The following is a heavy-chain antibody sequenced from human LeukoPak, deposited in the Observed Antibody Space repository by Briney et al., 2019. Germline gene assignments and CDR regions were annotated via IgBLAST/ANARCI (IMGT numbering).Heavy chain of an antibody. V-gene: IGHV4-38-2*02. CDR3: ARGSSSYWAFDI. D-gene: IGHD6-13*01. Sequence: SETLSLTCTVSGYSISSGYYWSWIRQPPGKGLAWIGYIYHSGSTYYNPSLKSRVTISVDRSKNQFSLKLSSVTAADTAVYYCARGSSSYWAFDIWGQGTMVTVSS. J-gene: IGHJ3*02. CDR2: IYHSGST. CDR1: GYSISSGYY.